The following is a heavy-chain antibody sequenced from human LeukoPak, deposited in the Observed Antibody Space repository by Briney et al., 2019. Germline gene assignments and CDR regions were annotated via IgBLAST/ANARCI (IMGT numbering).Heavy chain of an antibody. CDR3: ARGGGYASPIGY. Sequence: SETLSLTCTLPGGSISTYHWSWIRQPPGKGLEWIGYIYHSGSTNYNPSLKSRVTISVDTSKNQFSLKLSSVTAADTAVYYCARGGGYASPIGYWGQGALVTVSS. D-gene: IGHD5-12*01. J-gene: IGHJ4*02. CDR2: IYHSGST. V-gene: IGHV4-59*01. CDR1: GGSISTYH.